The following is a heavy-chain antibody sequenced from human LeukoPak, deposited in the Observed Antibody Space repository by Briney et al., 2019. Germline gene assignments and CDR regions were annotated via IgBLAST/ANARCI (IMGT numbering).Heavy chain of an antibody. CDR3: ARDVWCSSSSS. J-gene: IGHJ4*02. D-gene: IGHD6-6*01. CDR1: GFTVSSNY. Sequence: GGSLRLSCAASGFTVSSNYMSWVRQAPGKGLEWVSVIYSGGSTYYADSVKGRFTISRDNSKNTLYLQMNSLRAEDTAVYYCARDVWCSSSSSWGQGTLVTVSS. V-gene: IGHV3-53*01. CDR2: IYSGGST.